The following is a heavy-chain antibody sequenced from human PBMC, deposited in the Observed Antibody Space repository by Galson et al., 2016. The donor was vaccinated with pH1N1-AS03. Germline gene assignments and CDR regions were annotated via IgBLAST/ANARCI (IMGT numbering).Heavy chain of an antibody. CDR1: GFIFSDYA. V-gene: IGHV3-23*01. Sequence: SLRLSCAASGFIFSDYAMTWVRQAPGKGLDWISLITGSGDSTYYADSVRGRFTISRDNSKNTLYLQMNSLRAEDTAVYYCSLAFDHWGQGTLVSVSS. CDR2: ITGSGDST. J-gene: IGHJ4*02. CDR3: SLAFDH.